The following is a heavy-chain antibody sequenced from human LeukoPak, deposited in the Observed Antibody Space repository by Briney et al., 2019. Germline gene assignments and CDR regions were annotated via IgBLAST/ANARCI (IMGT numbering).Heavy chain of an antibody. CDR2: IAGSDGFT. V-gene: IGHV3-23*01. J-gene: IGHJ4*02. CDR3: AKQDY. Sequence: GGSLRLSCAASGFPFSSYAMNWVRQAPGKGLEWVSVIAGSDGFTQYADSVKGRFTISRDNSKNTVYLQMNSLRAEDTAVYYCAKQDYWGQGTLVTVSP. CDR1: GFPFSSYA.